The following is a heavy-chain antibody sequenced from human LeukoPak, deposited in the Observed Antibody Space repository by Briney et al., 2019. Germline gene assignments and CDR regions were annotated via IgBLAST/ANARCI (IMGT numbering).Heavy chain of an antibody. V-gene: IGHV3-21*01. J-gene: IGHJ4*02. CDR3: ARDPGSYPPDITMINGY. D-gene: IGHD3-22*01. CDR2: ISSSSTYI. CDR1: GFTFSSYS. Sequence: PGGSLRLSCAASGFTFSSYSMNWVRQAPGKGLEWVSSISSSSTYIFYADSVRGRFTISRDNAKNSLYLQMNSLRAEDTAVYYCARDPGSYPPDITMINGYWGQGTLVTVSS.